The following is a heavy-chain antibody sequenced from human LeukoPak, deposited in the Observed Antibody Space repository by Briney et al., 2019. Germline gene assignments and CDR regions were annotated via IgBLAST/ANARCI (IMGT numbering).Heavy chain of an antibody. V-gene: IGHV3-23*01. D-gene: IGHD1-26*01. CDR2: ISGSGGGT. Sequence: GGSLRLSCAASGFTFSSYAMSWVRQAPGKGLEWVSAISGSGGGTYYADSVKGRFTISRDNSKNTLYLQMNSLRAEDTAVYYCAPPRGSPLPLNWFDPWGQGTLVTVSS. CDR1: GFTFSSYA. J-gene: IGHJ5*02. CDR3: APPRGSPLPLNWFDP.